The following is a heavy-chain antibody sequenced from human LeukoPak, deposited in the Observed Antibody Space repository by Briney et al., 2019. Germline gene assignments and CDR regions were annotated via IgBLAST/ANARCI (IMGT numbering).Heavy chain of an antibody. CDR2: IYHSGST. CDR3: ARASVAEDYGMDV. D-gene: IGHD6-19*01. J-gene: IGHJ6*02. Sequence: PSETLSLTCAVSGVTISSGGYSWICLRQPQGKGLEWIRNIYHSGSTYYNPSLKSRGIISVDRSNNQCSLKFSSVTAADTAVYYGARASVAEDYGMDVWGQGTTVTVSS. V-gene: IGHV4-30-2*01. CDR1: GVTISSGGYS.